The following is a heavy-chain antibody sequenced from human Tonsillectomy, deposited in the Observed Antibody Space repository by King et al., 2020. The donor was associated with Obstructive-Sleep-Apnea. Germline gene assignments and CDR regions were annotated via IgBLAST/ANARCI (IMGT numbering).Heavy chain of an antibody. CDR1: GFHFNLFV. V-gene: IGHV3-30*04. Sequence: VQLVESGGGVVQPGKSLTLSCAGSGFHFNLFVIHWFRQAPGRGLEWVALDGPNIYYSDAVRGRFTVSRDSSKNTVYLQLNSLRPEDTAVYYCARDRCTSGVCYFDYWRQGTLVTVSS. CDR2: DGPNI. J-gene: IGHJ4*02. CDR3: ARDRCTSGVCYFDY. D-gene: IGHD2-8*01.